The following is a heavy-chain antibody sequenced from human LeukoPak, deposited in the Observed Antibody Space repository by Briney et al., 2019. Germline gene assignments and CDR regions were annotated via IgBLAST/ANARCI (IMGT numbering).Heavy chain of an antibody. CDR1: GFTFSSYS. CDR2: ISSSSSYI. CDR3: ARDRRDNFWSGYYFDY. J-gene: IGHJ4*02. V-gene: IGHV3-21*01. D-gene: IGHD3-3*01. Sequence: GGSLRLSCAASGFTFSSYSMNWVRQAPGKGLEWVSSISSSSSYIYYADSVKGRFTISRDNAKNSLYLQMNSLRAEDTAVYYCARDRRDNFWSGYYFDYWGQGTLVTVSS.